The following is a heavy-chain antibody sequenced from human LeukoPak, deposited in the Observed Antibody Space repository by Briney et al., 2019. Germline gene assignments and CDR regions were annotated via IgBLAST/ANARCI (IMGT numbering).Heavy chain of an antibody. Sequence: SVKVSCKASGGTFSSYAISWVRQAPGQGPEWMGGIIPMYGTTNYAEKFQGRVTIIADESTSTAYMELSSLRSEDTAVYYCATPFDSRSYLDAFDVWGQGTMVTVSS. D-gene: IGHD1-26*01. V-gene: IGHV1-69*13. J-gene: IGHJ3*01. CDR2: IIPMYGTT. CDR3: ATPFDSRSYLDAFDV. CDR1: GGTFSSYA.